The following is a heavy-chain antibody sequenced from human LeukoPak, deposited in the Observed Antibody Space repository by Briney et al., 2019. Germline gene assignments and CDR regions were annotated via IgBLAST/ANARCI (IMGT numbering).Heavy chain of an antibody. J-gene: IGHJ4*02. Sequence: ASVKVSCKTSGYTFTSYDINWVRQATGQGLEWMGWMNPNNGNTDYAQKFQGRVTLTKNTSISTAYMELSSLRSEDTGVYYCAVTAATGDSDYWGQGTLVTVSS. CDR1: GYTFTSYD. V-gene: IGHV1-8*01. D-gene: IGHD6-13*01. CDR2: MNPNNGNT. CDR3: AVTAATGDSDY.